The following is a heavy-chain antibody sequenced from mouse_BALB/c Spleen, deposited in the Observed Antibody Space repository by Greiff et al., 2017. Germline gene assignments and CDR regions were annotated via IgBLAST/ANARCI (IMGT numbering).Heavy chain of an antibody. CDR3: ARSLGGYAMDY. J-gene: IGHJ4*01. CDR1: GFNIKDTY. V-gene: IGHV14-3*02. D-gene: IGHD6-2*01. CDR2: IDPANGNT. Sequence: VQLQQSGAELVKPGASVKLSCTASGFNIKDTYMHWVKQRPEQGLEWIGRIDPANGNTKYDPKFQGKATITADTSSNTAYLQLSSLTSEDTAVYYCARSLGGYAMDYWGQGTSVTVSS.